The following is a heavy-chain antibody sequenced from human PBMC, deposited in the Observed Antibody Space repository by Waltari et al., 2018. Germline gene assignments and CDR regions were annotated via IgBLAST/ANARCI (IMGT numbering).Heavy chain of an antibody. J-gene: IGHJ5*02. CDR2: IYYSGST. CDR3: ARGRLDGSAYNWFDP. CDR1: GGSISSGGYY. D-gene: IGHD3-10*01. V-gene: IGHV4-31*03. Sequence: QVQLQESGPGLVKPSQTLSLTCTVSGGSISSGGYYWSWIPQPPGKGMAWIGYIYYSGSTDYNPSLKSRVTISVDTSKNQFSLKLSSVTAADTAVYYCARGRLDGSAYNWFDPWGQGTLVTVSS.